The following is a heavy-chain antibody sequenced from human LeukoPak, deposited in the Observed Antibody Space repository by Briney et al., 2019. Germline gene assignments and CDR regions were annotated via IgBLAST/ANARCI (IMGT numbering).Heavy chain of an antibody. CDR1: GFTFSSYA. CDR2: ISYDGSNK. CDR3: AKDFGRSTVTPVY. V-gene: IGHV3-30*04. D-gene: IGHD4-17*01. J-gene: IGHJ4*02. Sequence: GGSLRLSRAASGFTFSSYAMHWVRQAPGKGLEWVAVISYDGSNKYYADSVKGRFTISRDNSKNTLYLQMNSLRAEDTAVYYCAKDFGRSTVTPVYWGQGTLVTVSS.